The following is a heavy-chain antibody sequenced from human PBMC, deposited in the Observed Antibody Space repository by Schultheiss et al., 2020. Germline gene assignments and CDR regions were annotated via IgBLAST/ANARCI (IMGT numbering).Heavy chain of an antibody. CDR3: ARHQDYGGNSGHIDY. D-gene: IGHD4-23*01. V-gene: IGHV4-39*01. CDR2: IYYSGST. Sequence: SETLSLTCTVSGGSISSSSYYWGWIRQPPGKGLEWIGSIYYSGSTYYNPSLKSRVTISVDTSKNQFSLKLSSVTAADTAVYYCARHQDYGGNSGHIDYWGQGTLVTVSS. CDR1: GGSISSSSYY. J-gene: IGHJ4*02.